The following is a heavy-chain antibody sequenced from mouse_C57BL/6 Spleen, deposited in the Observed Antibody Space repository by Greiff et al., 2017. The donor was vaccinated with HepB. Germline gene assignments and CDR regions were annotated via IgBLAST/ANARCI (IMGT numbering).Heavy chain of an antibody. V-gene: IGHV1-15*01. J-gene: IGHJ3*01. Sequence: VQLVESGAELVRPGASVTLSCKASGYTFTDYEMHWVKQTPVHGLEWIGAIDPETGGTAYNQKFKGKAILTADKSSSTAYMELRSLTSEDSAVYYCTRSTGLAWFAYWGQGTLVTVSA. D-gene: IGHD4-1*01. CDR1: GYTFTDYE. CDR2: IDPETGGT. CDR3: TRSTGLAWFAY.